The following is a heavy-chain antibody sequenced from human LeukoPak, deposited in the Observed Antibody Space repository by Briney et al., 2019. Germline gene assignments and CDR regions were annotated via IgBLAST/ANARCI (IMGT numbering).Heavy chain of an antibody. CDR3: ARDVGQDIVVANTAPSFDY. D-gene: IGHD2-15*01. CDR1: GYTLSMFG. J-gene: IGHJ4*02. CDR2: ITTYNDHT. V-gene: IGHV1-18*04. Sequence: GASVKVSCKVSGYTLSMFGISWVRQAPGQGLEWMGWITTYNDHTNYAQKFQGRVTITTDTSASIVSMELKSLTSDDTAVYYCARDVGQDIVVANTAPSFDYWGQGTLVTVSS.